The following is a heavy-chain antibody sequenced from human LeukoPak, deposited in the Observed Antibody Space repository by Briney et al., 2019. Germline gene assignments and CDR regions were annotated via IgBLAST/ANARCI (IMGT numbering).Heavy chain of an antibody. CDR2: INPNSGDT. CDR1: GYTFTGYY. CDR3: ARERSGNSCYKAFLF. J-gene: IGHJ4*02. V-gene: IGHV1-2*02. Sequence: ASVKVSCTASGYTFTGYYMHWVRQAPGQGLEWMGWINPNSGDTNYAQKFQGRVTMTRATSISTAYMELSRLRSDDTAVYYCARERSGNSCYKAFLFWGQGTLVTVSS. D-gene: IGHD2-15*01.